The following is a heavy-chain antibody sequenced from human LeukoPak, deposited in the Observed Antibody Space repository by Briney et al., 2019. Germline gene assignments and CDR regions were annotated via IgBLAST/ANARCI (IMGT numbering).Heavy chain of an antibody. D-gene: IGHD3-9*01. V-gene: IGHV3-9*01. CDR2: ISWNSGSI. J-gene: IGHJ4*02. CDR1: GFTFDDYA. Sequence: GRSLRLSCEASGFTFDDYAMHWVRQAPGRGLEWVSGISWNSGSIGYADSVKGRFTIARDNAKNSLYLQMNSLRAEDTALYYCAKATGPASLYYFDYWGQGTLVTVSS. CDR3: AKATGPASLYYFDY.